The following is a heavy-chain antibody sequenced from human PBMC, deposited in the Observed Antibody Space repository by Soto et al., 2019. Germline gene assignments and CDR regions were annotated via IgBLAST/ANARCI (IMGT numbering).Heavy chain of an antibody. D-gene: IGHD4-4*01. Sequence: GESLKISCSASGFTFSNAWMSWVRQAPGKGLEWVGRIKSKTAGGTTDYAAPVKGRFVISRDDSKNTLYLQMNSLKTEETALYYCTTDRFYSPVDSWGQGTLVTVSS. CDR1: GFTFSNAW. V-gene: IGHV3-15*01. CDR2: IKSKTAGGTT. CDR3: TTDRFYSPVDS. J-gene: IGHJ4*02.